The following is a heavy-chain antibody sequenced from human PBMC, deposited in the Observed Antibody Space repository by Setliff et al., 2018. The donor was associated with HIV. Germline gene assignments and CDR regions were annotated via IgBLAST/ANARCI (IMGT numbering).Heavy chain of an antibody. CDR2: IIPIFGTA. CDR3: ARVPTYYDILTGYYLDP. J-gene: IGHJ5*02. CDR1: GGTFSSCA. D-gene: IGHD3-9*01. Sequence: GASVKVSCKASGGTFSSCAISWVRQAPGQGLEWMGGIIPIFGTANYAQKFQGRVTITTDESTSTAYMELSSLRSEDTAVYYCARVPTYYDILTGYYLDPWGQGTLVTVSS. V-gene: IGHV1-69*05.